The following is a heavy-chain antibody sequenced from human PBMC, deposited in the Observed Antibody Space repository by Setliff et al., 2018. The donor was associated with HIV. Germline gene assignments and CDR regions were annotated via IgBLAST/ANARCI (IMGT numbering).Heavy chain of an antibody. CDR3: ARGHPIATTGLVSYYFDH. CDR1: GGSFSGYY. V-gene: IGHV4-34*01. CDR2: IDHSGST. Sequence: SETLSLTCAVYGGSFSGYYWSWIRQPPGKGLEWIGEIDHSGSTNDNPSLKSRVTMSVDTSKNQFSLKLSSMSAADTAVYYCARGHPIATTGLVSYYFDHWGQGTLVTVSS. D-gene: IGHD6-13*01. J-gene: IGHJ4*02.